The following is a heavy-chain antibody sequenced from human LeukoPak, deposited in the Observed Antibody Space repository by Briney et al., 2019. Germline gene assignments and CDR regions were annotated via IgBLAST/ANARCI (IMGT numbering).Heavy chain of an antibody. V-gene: IGHV1-2*04. J-gene: IGHJ4*02. Sequence: ASVTVSCKGSGYAFTHCHVHWVRQAPGQGLEGMGWINPNTGVTKYAQKFEGWVTITRYSSISTAYMALSRLRSDDTAIYYCARELHSSWFDYWGQGTLVTVSS. CDR3: ARELHSSWFDY. CDR1: GYAFTHCH. D-gene: IGHD6-13*01. CDR2: INPNTGVT.